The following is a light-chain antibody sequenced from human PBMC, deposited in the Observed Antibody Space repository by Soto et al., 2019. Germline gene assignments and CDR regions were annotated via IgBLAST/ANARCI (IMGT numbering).Light chain of an antibody. CDR3: SSYTSSSTSV. CDR2: DVS. V-gene: IGLV2-14*01. Sequence: QSVLTQPASVSGSPGQSITISCTGTSSDVGGYNYVSWYQQHPGKAPKLMIYDVSNRPSRVSNRFSGSKSGNTASLTISGLQAEDEADYYCSSYTSSSTSVFGTGTKVTVL. CDR1: SSDVGGYNY. J-gene: IGLJ1*01.